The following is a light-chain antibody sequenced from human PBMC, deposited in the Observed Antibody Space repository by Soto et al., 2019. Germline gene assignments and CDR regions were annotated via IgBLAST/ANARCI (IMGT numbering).Light chain of an antibody. J-gene: IGKJ5*01. V-gene: IGKV3-20*01. Sequence: EIEMTQSPATLSETPGERATLSCRASQSVSSSYLAWYQQKPGQAPRLLIYGASSRATDIPDRFSGSGSGTDFTLTISRLEPEDFAVYYCQQYASFCQVRRLEIK. CDR3: QQYAS. CDR1: QSVSSSY. CDR2: GAS.